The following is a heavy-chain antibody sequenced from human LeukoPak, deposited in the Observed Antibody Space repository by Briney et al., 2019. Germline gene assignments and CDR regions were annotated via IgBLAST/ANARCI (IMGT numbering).Heavy chain of an antibody. CDR2: TSYSEGT. J-gene: IGHJ5*02. CDR1: GGSVSRGGYY. V-gene: IGHV4-31*03. CDR3: ARDFYASGFYFWFDP. D-gene: IGHD2/OR15-2a*01. Sequence: SETLSLTCTVSGGSVSRGGYYWNWIRQHPGKGLEWIGFTSYSEGTYYNPSLMSRITISVDSSQNQFSLRLSSVTVADTAVYYCARDFYASGFYFWFDPWGQGILVTVSS.